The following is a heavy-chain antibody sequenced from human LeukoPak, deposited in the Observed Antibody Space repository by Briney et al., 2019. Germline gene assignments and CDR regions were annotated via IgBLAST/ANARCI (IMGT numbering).Heavy chain of an antibody. CDR2: INPNSGGT. Sequence: VASVEVSCKTSGYTFTGYYMHWVRQAPGQGLEWMGWINPNSGGTNYAQKFQGRVTMTRDTSISTAYMELSRLRSDDTAVYYCARDNSVGDYAWWFDPWGQGTLVTVSS. J-gene: IGHJ5*02. V-gene: IGHV1-2*02. D-gene: IGHD1-26*01. CDR3: ARDNSVGDYAWWFDP. CDR1: GYTFTGYY.